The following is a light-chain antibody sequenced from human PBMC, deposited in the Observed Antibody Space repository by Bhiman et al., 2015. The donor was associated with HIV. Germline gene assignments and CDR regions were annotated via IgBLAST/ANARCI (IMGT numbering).Light chain of an antibody. V-gene: IGLV3-19*01. J-gene: IGLJ2*01. CDR1: SLRTNY. Sequence: SSELTQDPSVSVALGQTVKITCQGDSLRTNYASWYQKKPGQAPRLVLYGKNNRPSGIPDRFSGSTSGDTAALTFTGAQAEDEAAYYCNCRDSGTYYVLFGGGTKLTVL. CDR3: NCRDSGTYYVL. CDR2: GKN.